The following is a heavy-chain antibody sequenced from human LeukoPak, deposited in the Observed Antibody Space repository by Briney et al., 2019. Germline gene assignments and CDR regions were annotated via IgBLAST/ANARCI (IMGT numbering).Heavy chain of an antibody. CDR2: INSDGSST. V-gene: IGHV3-74*01. CDR3: ARPGELFNY. Sequence: GESLQISCQGSGYSFTSYWMHWVRQAPGKGLVWVSRINSDGSSTNYADSVKGRFTISRDNAKNTLYLQMNSLRAEDTAMYYCARPGELFNYWGQGTLVTVSS. D-gene: IGHD3-10*01. CDR1: GYSFTSYW. J-gene: IGHJ4*02.